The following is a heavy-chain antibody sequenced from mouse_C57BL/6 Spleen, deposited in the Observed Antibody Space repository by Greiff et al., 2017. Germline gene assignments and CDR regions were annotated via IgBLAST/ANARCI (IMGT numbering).Heavy chain of an antibody. J-gene: IGHJ2*01. V-gene: IGHV1-69*01. CDR2: IDPSDSYT. D-gene: IGHD4-1*01. CDR3: ARRAVTGPFDY. Sequence: QQSCKASGYTFTSYWMHWVKQRPGQGLEWIGEIDPSDSYTNYNQKFKGKSTLTVDKSSSTAYMQLSSLTSEDSAVYYCARRAVTGPFDYWGQGTTLTVSS. CDR1: GYTFTSYW.